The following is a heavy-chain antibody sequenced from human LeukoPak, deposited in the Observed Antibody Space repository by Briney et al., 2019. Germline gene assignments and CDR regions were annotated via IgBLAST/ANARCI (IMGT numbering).Heavy chain of an antibody. V-gene: IGHV4-4*07. CDR2: IYNGGTT. D-gene: IGHD2/OR15-2a*01. CDR1: GGSVSSNY. CDR3: AHSISMDFEY. J-gene: IGHJ4*02. Sequence: SETLSLTCTVSGGSVSSNYWNWIRQPAGKGLEWIGRIYNGGTTNYNPSLESRVTISIDRSKNQFSLKLTSVTAADTAVYYFAHSISMDFEYWGQGTLVTVSS.